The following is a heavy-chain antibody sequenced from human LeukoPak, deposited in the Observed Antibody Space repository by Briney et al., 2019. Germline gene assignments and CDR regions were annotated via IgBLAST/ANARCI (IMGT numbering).Heavy chain of an antibody. CDR1: GGSLSSGGYS. D-gene: IGHD3-22*01. Sequence: PSETLSLTCAVSGGSLSSGGYSWSWIRQPPGKGLEWIGYIYHSGSTYYNPSLKSRVTISVDRSKDQFSLKLSSVTAADTAVYYCARGLGDSSGYYDYFDYWGQGTLVTVSS. CDR3: ARGLGDSSGYYDYFDY. CDR2: IYHSGST. V-gene: IGHV4-30-2*01. J-gene: IGHJ4*02.